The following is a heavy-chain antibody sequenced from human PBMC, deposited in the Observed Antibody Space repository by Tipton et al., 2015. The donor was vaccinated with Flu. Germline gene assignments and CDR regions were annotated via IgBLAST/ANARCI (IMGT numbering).Heavy chain of an antibody. CDR2: IYYSGST. V-gene: IGHV4-31*03. J-gene: IGHJ4*02. CDR3: ARHTGDSVRGVIDY. Sequence: TLSLTCNVSGGSISSGGAYWSWIRQHPGKGLEWIGGIYYSGSTYKNPSLTSRLTISVDTSKNQFSLRLSSVTAADTAVYYCARHTGDSVRGVIDYWGQGTLVTVSS. CDR1: GGSISSGGAY. D-gene: IGHD3-10*02.